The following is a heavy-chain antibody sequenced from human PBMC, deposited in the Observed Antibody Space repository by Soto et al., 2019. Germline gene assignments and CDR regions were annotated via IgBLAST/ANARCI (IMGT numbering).Heavy chain of an antibody. CDR2: IYPGDSDT. D-gene: IGHD6-13*01. CDR3: ARLGTAAAGTQGEITTWYYGMDV. CDR1: GYSFTSYW. V-gene: IGHV5-51*01. J-gene: IGHJ6*02. Sequence: PGESLKLSCKGSGYSFTSYWIGWVRQMPGKGLEWMGIIYPGDSDTRYSPSFQGQVTISADKSISTAYLQWSSLKASDTAMYYCARLGTAAAGTQGEITTWYYGMDVWGPGTTVTVSS.